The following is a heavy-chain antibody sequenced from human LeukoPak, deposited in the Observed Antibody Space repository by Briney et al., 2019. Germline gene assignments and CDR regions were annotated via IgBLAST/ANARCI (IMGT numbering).Heavy chain of an antibody. D-gene: IGHD5-24*01. V-gene: IGHV3-48*03. J-gene: IGHJ4*02. CDR2: ISSNGRTT. Sequence: AESLRLSCTASGFTFSSYERHWVRQAAGKGLEWVSYISSNGRTTFYADSVKGRFTISRDNAKNSLYLQMNSLRAEDTTVYYCARGYRAGYNYDYWGQGTLVTVSS. CDR1: GFTFSSYE. CDR3: ARGYRAGYNYDY.